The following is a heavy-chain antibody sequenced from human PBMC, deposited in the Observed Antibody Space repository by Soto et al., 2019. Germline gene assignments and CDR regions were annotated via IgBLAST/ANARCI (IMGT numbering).Heavy chain of an antibody. Sequence: PSETLSLTCTVSGGSISSSSYYWGWIRQPPGKGLEWIGSIYYSGSTYYNPSLKSRVTISVDTSKNQFSLKLSSVTAADTAVYYCARDQGEIVAAPIENNGLSNRLDSWGQGTLVTVSS. V-gene: IGHV4-39*02. CDR2: IYYSGST. CDR3: ARDQGEIVAAPIENNGLSNRLDS. J-gene: IGHJ5*01. CDR1: GGSISSSSYY. D-gene: IGHD5-12*01.